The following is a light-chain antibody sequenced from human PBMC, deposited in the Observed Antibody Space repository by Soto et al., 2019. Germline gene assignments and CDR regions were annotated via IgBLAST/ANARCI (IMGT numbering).Light chain of an antibody. J-gene: IGKJ1*01. CDR2: AAS. CDR3: QQSYSTLWT. V-gene: IGKV1-39*01. CDR1: QSISSY. Sequence: DIQMTQSPSSLSASVGDRVTITCRASQSISSYLNWYQQKPGKAPKLLIYAASNLQSGVPLRFSGSGSGTDFTLTISSLQPEDFAAYYCQQSYSTLWTFGQGTRVEIK.